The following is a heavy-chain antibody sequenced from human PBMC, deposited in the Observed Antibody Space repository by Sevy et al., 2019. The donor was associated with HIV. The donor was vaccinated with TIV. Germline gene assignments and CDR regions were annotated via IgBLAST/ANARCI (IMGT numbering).Heavy chain of an antibody. D-gene: IGHD1-1*01. CDR3: ARGQITTIGFDY. J-gene: IGHJ4*02. CDR1: GDSISSSGYY. Sequence: SETLSLTYTVSGDSISSSGYYWSWIRQHQGEGLEWIGYILYSGDPYYNPSLKSRLIISLDKSKNQYSLKLSSVTAADTAVYYCARGQITTIGFDYWGQGTLVTVSS. CDR2: ILYSGDP. V-gene: IGHV4-31*03.